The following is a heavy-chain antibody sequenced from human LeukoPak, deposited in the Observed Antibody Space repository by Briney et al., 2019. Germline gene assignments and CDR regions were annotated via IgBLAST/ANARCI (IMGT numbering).Heavy chain of an antibody. Sequence: PGGSLRLSCAASGFTLSDYYMSWIRQAPGKGLEWVSGISGSGGSTYYADSVKGRFTISRDNSKNTLYLQMNSLRAEDTAVYYCANCGDFWSGYYDYWGQGTLVTVSS. CDR3: ANCGDFWSGYYDY. D-gene: IGHD3-3*01. CDR2: ISGSGGST. J-gene: IGHJ4*02. CDR1: GFTLSDYY. V-gene: IGHV3-23*01.